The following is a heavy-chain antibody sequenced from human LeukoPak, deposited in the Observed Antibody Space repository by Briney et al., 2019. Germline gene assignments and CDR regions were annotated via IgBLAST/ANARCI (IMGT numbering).Heavy chain of an antibody. V-gene: IGHV3-74*01. Sequence: PGGSLRLSCAASGFTFSNYWMHWVRQVSGKGLVWVSRIKSDGSSTSYADSVKGRFTVSRDNAKNTLYLQLNSLRVEDTAVYYCARGTGYELLDYWGQGTLATVSS. CDR2: IKSDGSST. D-gene: IGHD5-12*01. J-gene: IGHJ4*02. CDR3: ARGTGYELLDY. CDR1: GFTFSNYW.